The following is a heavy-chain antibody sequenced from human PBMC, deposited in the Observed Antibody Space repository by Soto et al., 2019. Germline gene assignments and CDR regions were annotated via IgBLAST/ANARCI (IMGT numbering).Heavy chain of an antibody. J-gene: IGHJ6*02. CDR1: GDSVSSDSAA. D-gene: IGHD6-19*01. Sequence: SQTPSLSCAISGDSVSSDSAAWNWIRQSPSRGLEWLGRTYYRSKWYNDYAVSVNGRITINPDTSKNHFSLQLNSVTPEDTAVYYCVRSRVFIAVAGMATYYYYYGMDVWGRGTTVTVSS. V-gene: IGHV6-1*01. CDR2: TYYRSKWYN. CDR3: VRSRVFIAVAGMATYYYYYGMDV.